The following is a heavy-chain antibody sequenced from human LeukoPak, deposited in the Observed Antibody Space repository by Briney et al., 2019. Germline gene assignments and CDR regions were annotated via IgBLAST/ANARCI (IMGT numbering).Heavy chain of an antibody. CDR2: IRYDGSNK. D-gene: IGHD2-15*01. CDR1: GFTFSSYG. J-gene: IGHJ4*02. V-gene: IGHV3-30*02. CDR3: AKAGGSGGSCYSLGGY. Sequence: GGSLRLSCAASGFTFSSYGMHWVRQAPGKGLEWVAFIRYDGSNKYYADSVKVRFTISRDNSKNTLYLQMNSLRAENTAVYYCAKAGGSGGSCYSLGGYWGQGTLVTVSS.